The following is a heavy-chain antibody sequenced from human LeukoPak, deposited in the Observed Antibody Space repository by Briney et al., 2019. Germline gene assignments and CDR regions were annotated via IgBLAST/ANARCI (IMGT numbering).Heavy chain of an antibody. V-gene: IGHV4-59*01. Sequence: SETLSLTCTVSGGSISSYYWSWIRQPPGKGLEWIGYIYYSESTNYNPSLKSRVTISVDTSKNQFSLKLSSVTAADTAVYYCATATPRSGYYYIQAFDIWGQGTMVTVSS. CDR2: IYYSEST. CDR1: GGSISSYY. D-gene: IGHD3-22*01. J-gene: IGHJ3*02. CDR3: ATATPRSGYYYIQAFDI.